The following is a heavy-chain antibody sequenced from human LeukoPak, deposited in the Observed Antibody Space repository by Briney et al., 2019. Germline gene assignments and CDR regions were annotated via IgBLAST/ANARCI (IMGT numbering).Heavy chain of an antibody. V-gene: IGHV3-53*01. CDR2: ITSGGAP. D-gene: IGHD4-17*01. CDR3: ARDPNGDYIGAFEF. J-gene: IGHJ3*01. CDR1: GFAITDHH. Sequence: GSLRLSCAASGFAITDHHMDWVRQAPGKGMEWVSAITSGGAPRYADSVKGRFTISRDNSKNTLYLQMNSLRAEDTAQYFCARDPNGDYIGAFEFWGQGTGVTVSS.